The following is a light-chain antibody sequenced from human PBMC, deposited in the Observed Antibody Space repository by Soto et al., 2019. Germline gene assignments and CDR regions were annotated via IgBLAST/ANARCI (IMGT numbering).Light chain of an antibody. CDR1: QNIDMY. Sequence: DIQMTQSPSTLSASIGDRVTITCRASQNIDMYLAWYQQKPGKAPKLLIYRTSILESGVSFRFSGSGSETEFSLAISSLQPDDFATYFCQQYYLYPPAFRPGTKVEI. J-gene: IGKJ3*01. V-gene: IGKV1-5*03. CDR3: QQYYLYPPA. CDR2: RTS.